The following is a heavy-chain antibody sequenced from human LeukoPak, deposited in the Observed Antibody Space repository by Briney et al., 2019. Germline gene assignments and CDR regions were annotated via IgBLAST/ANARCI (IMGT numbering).Heavy chain of an antibody. CDR2: VYHSGST. Sequence: SETLSLTCAVSGGSISSSNWWSWVRQPPGKGLEWIGEVYHSGSTYYNPSLKSRVTISVDTSKNQFSLKLSSVTAADTAVYYCAREARAAAGLGDWFDPWGQGTLVTLSS. CDR3: AREARAAAGLGDWFDP. V-gene: IGHV4-4*02. J-gene: IGHJ5*02. D-gene: IGHD6-13*01. CDR1: GGSISSSNW.